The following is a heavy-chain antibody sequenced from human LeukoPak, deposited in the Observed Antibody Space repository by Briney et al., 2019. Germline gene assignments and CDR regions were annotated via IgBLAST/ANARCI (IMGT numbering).Heavy chain of an antibody. CDR1: AFTFSDYS. Sequence: GGSLRLSCALSAFTFSDYSMNCVRQAPGKGLEGISYIGGRSSTIYYADSVRARFTISRDNAKHSMYLQVHRLRAEDTAVYYCARDRLTSGSYFFDYWGQGTLVTVSS. D-gene: IGHD1-26*01. CDR2: IGGRSSTI. CDR3: ARDRLTSGSYFFDY. V-gene: IGHV3-48*01. J-gene: IGHJ4*02.